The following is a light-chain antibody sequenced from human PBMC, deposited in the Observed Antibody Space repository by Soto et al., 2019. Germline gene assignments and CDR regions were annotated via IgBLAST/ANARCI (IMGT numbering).Light chain of an antibody. Sequence: EILLTQSPSTLSLSPGEGVTLSCRASQSVTVNSLAWYQQKPGQAPRLLIYGASSRATGIPDRFSGSGSGTDFTLTISRLEPEDFAVYYCQQYETSPRTFGQGTKVDIK. V-gene: IGKV3-20*01. CDR3: QQYETSPRT. CDR1: QSVTVNS. J-gene: IGKJ1*01. CDR2: GAS.